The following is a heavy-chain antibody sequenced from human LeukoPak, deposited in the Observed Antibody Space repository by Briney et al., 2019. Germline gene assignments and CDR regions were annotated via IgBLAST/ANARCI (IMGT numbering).Heavy chain of an antibody. Sequence: PSETLSLTCTVSGGSISSSSYYWGWIRQPPGKGLEWSGSIYYSGSTYYNPSLKSRVTISVDTSKNQFSLKLSSVTAADTAVYYCASITPEWLSIANFDYWGQGTLVTVSS. J-gene: IGHJ4*02. D-gene: IGHD3-3*01. CDR1: GGSISSSSYY. CDR3: ASITPEWLSIANFDY. CDR2: IYYSGST. V-gene: IGHV4-39*01.